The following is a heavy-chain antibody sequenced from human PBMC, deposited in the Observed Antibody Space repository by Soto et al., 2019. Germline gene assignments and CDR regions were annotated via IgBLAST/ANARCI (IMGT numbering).Heavy chain of an antibody. D-gene: IGHD3-3*01. J-gene: IGHJ4*02. V-gene: IGHV3-9*01. Sequence: GGSLRLSCAASGFSFDVYAMHWFRQAPGKGPEWVSGISWNSGSATYADSVQGRFTISRDNAKNSLYLQMNNVRAEDTAFYYCAKEIVSYDYWSGPSFDHWGQGTLDTVSS. CDR3: AKEIVSYDYWSGPSFDH. CDR1: GFSFDVYA. CDR2: ISWNSGSA.